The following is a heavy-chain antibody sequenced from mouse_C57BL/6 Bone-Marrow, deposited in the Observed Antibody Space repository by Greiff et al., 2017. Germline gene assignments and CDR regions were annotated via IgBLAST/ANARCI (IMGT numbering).Heavy chain of an antibody. CDR1: GYTFTSYW. J-gene: IGHJ3*01. CDR2: IDPSDSST. D-gene: IGHD1-1*01. V-gene: IGHV1-59*01. CDR3: ATYYYCMSCFAY. Sequence: QVQLQQPGAELVRPGTSVKLSCKASGYTFTSYWMHWVKQRPGQGLEWIGVIDPSDSSTNYNQKFKGKATLTVDTSSSTAYMALSSLTAEDSAVYDCATYYYCMSCFAYWGQGTLVTVSA.